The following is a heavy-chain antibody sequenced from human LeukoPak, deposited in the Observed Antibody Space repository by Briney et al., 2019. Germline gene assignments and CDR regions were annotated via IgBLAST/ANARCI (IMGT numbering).Heavy chain of an antibody. V-gene: IGHV3-23*01. Sequence: GGSLRLSCADSGFTFSTYAMSWVRLAPGKGLEWVSGISGSGGSTYYADSVKGRFTSSGDNSNNTLYVQMNSLRVEDTAVYYCAKSGGLSGSGRLAMDVWGQGTTVTVSS. CDR2: ISGSGGST. CDR1: GFTFSTYA. J-gene: IGHJ6*02. D-gene: IGHD3-10*01. CDR3: AKSGGLSGSGRLAMDV.